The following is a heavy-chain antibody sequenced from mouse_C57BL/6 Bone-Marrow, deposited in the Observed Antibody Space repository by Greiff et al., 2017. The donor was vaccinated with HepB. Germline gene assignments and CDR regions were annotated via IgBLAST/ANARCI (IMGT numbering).Heavy chain of an antibody. V-gene: IGHV1-55*01. CDR2: IYPGSGST. D-gene: IGHD1-1*01. CDR3: ARRGLYYGSSFYYYAMDY. J-gene: IGHJ4*01. Sequence: QVQLQQPGAELVKPGASVKMSCKASGYTFTSYWITWVKQRPGQGLEWIGDIYPGSGSTNYNEKFKSKATLTVDTSSSTAYMQLSSLTSEDSAAYYCARRGLYYGSSFYYYAMDYWGQGTSVTVSS. CDR1: GYTFTSYW.